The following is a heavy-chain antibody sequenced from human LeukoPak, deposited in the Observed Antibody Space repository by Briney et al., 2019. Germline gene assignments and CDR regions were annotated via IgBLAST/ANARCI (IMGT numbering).Heavy chain of an antibody. J-gene: IGHJ4*02. D-gene: IGHD6-19*01. CDR2: INSDGSST. CDR1: GFTFSSYW. V-gene: IGHV3-74*01. Sequence: GGSLRLSCAASGFTFSSYWMHWVRQAPGKGLVWVSRINSDGSSTSYADSVKGRFTISRDNAKNTLYLQMNSLRAEDTAVYYCARETVAGRRWGNEMLDYWGQGTLVTVSS. CDR3: ARETVAGRRWGNEMLDY.